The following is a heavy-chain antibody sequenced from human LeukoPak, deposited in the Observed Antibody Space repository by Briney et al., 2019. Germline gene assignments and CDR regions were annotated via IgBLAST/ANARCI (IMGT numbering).Heavy chain of an antibody. D-gene: IGHD3-22*01. CDR1: GGSISRYY. J-gene: IGHJ4*02. V-gene: IGHV4-4*07. Sequence: SDTLSLTCTVSGGSISRYYWSWIRQPAGKGLEWIGRIYTSGSTNYNPSLKSRVTMSVDTSKSHFSLKLSSVTAADTAVYYCAREAEYYYDSSGYYYYFDYWGQGTLVTVSS. CDR3: AREAEYYYDSSGYYYYFDY. CDR2: IYTSGST.